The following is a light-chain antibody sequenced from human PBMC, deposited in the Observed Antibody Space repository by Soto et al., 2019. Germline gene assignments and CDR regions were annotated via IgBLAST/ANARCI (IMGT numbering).Light chain of an antibody. CDR2: DAS. J-gene: IGKJ4*01. V-gene: IGKV1-5*01. Sequence: DIQMTQSPSTLSSSVGDIVTITFRASQSVTNWLAWYQQKPGKAPNLLIYDASTLHSGVPSRFSGGGSGTDFTLTISSLQPEDFATYYCQQVNVYPSTFGGGTKVDI. CDR3: QQVNVYPST. CDR1: QSVTNW.